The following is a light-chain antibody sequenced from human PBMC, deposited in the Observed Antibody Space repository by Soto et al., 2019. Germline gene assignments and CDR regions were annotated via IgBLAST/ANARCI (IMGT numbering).Light chain of an antibody. V-gene: IGKV1-13*02. CDR2: DAS. Sequence: AIQLTQSPSSLSASVGDRVTITCRASQGISSALAWYQQKPGKAPKLLIYDASSLESGVPSRFSGSGSGTDFTLTISSRQPEDFATYYCQREITFGQGTRLEIK. J-gene: IGKJ5*01. CDR3: QREIT. CDR1: QGISSA.